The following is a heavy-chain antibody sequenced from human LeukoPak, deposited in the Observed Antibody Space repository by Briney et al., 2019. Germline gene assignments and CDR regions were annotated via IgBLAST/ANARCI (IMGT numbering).Heavy chain of an antibody. D-gene: IGHD3-22*01. V-gene: IGHV1-69*13. J-gene: IGHJ6*03. CDR3: ASTYDSSGYGNPYYYYYYMDV. Sequence: SVKVSCKASGGTFSSYAISWVRQAPGQGLEWMGGIIPIFGTANYAQKFQGRVTITADESTSTAYMELSSLRSEDTAVYYCASTYDSSGYGNPYYYYYYMDVWGKGTTVTISS. CDR1: GGTFSSYA. CDR2: IIPIFGTA.